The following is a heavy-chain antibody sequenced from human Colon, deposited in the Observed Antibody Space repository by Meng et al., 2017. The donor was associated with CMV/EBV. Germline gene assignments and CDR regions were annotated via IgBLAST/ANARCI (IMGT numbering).Heavy chain of an antibody. CDR1: GFTFSTSS. D-gene: IGHD2-2*01. Sequence: LKISCAASGFTFSTSSMNWVRQAPGKGLEWVSSISSSSTHTHYADSLKGRFTISRDNAKNSLYLQMNTLGVEDTAVYYCARDLGYCSATSCSIWKFDYWGQGTLVTVSS. V-gene: IGHV3-21*01. CDR3: ARDLGYCSATSCSIWKFDY. CDR2: ISSSSTHT. J-gene: IGHJ4*02.